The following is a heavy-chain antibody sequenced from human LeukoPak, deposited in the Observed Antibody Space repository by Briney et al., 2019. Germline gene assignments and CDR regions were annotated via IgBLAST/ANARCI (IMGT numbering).Heavy chain of an antibody. CDR1: GFTFSNYW. Sequence: GGSLRLSCAASGFTFSNYWMHWVRQAPGKGLVWVSRINSDGLITNYADSVKGRFTVSRDNPKNTLYLQMNSLRAEDTAVYYCAREGPRGNSQFDYWGQGTLVTVSS. CDR3: AREGPRGNSQFDY. V-gene: IGHV3-74*01. D-gene: IGHD2/OR15-2a*01. J-gene: IGHJ4*02. CDR2: INSDGLIT.